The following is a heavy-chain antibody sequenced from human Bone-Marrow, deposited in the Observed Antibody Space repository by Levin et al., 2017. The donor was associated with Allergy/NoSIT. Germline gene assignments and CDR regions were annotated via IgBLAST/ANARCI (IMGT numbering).Heavy chain of an antibody. CDR2: IWFDAHKD. CDR1: GFTFRNYG. J-gene: IGHJ4*02. V-gene: IGHV3-33*01. CDR3: ARPLVDCTTTACRPYV. Sequence: GGSLRLSCAASGFTFRNYGMHWVRQAPGKGLEWVAVIWFDAHKDYYADSVRGRFTISRDNSKNTLYLQMNRLRAEDTAVYYCARPLVDCTTTACRPYVWGRGTLVTVSS. D-gene: IGHD2-8*01.